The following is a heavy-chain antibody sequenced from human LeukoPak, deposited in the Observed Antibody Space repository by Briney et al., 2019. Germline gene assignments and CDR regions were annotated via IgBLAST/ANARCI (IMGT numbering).Heavy chain of an antibody. V-gene: IGHV3-48*03. J-gene: IGHJ6*03. Sequence: GGSLRLSCAASGFTFSSYEMNWVRQAPGKGLEWVSYISSSGSTIYYADSVKGRFTISRDNAKNSLYLQMNSLRAEDTALYYCARETVTTSSYYYYMDVWGKGTTVTVSS. D-gene: IGHD4-17*01. CDR1: GFTFSSYE. CDR3: ARETVTTSSYYYYMDV. CDR2: ISSSGSTI.